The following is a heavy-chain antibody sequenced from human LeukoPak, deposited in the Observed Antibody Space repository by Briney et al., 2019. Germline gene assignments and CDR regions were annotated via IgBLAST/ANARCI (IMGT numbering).Heavy chain of an antibody. J-gene: IGHJ3*02. D-gene: IGHD3-22*01. V-gene: IGHV1-69*13. CDR1: GGTFSSYA. CDR3: ARSEYYYDSSGQKRFDAFDI. CDR2: IIPIFGTA. Sequence: SVKVSCTASGGTFSSYAISWVRQAPGQGLEWMGGIIPIFGTANYAQKFQGRVTITADESTSTAYMELSSLRSEDTAVYYCARSEYYYDSSGQKRFDAFDIWGQGTMVTVSS.